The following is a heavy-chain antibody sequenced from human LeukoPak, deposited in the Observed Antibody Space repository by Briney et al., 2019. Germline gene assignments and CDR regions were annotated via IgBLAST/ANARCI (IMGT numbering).Heavy chain of an antibody. D-gene: IGHD5-12*01. V-gene: IGHV3-48*03. CDR3: ARDDGGYSGYDRLDY. CDR1: GFTFSSYE. Sequence: GGSLRLSCAASGFTFSSYEMNWVRQAPRKGLEWVSYISSSGSTIYYADSVKGRFTISRDNAKNSLYLQMNSLRAEDTAVYYCARDDGGYSGYDRLDYWGQGTLVAVSS. CDR2: ISSSGSTI. J-gene: IGHJ4*02.